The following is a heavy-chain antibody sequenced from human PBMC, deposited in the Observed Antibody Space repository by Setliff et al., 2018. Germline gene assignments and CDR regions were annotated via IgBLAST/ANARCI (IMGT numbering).Heavy chain of an antibody. CDR2: IYHSGST. D-gene: IGHD7-27*01. J-gene: IGHJ4*02. Sequence: PSETLSLTCAVSGYSISSGYYWGWIRQPPGKGLEWIGSIYHSGSTYYNPSLKSRVTISVDTSKNQFSLKLSSVTAADTAVYYCARLGLGIGYWGQGTLVTVSS. CDR1: GYSISSGYY. CDR3: ARLGLGIGY. V-gene: IGHV4-38-2*01.